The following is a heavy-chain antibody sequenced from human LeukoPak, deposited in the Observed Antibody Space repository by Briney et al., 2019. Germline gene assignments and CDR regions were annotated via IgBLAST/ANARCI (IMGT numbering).Heavy chain of an antibody. CDR2: INPSGGST. V-gene: IGHV1-46*01. J-gene: IGHJ3*02. CDR3: ASGSGYYSAFDI. D-gene: IGHD3-22*01. CDR1: GYTFTDYY. Sequence: ASVKLSCKVSGYTFTDYYMHWVQQAPGQGLEWMGIINPSGGSTSYAQKFQGRVTMTRDTSTSTVYMELSSLRSEDTAVYYCASGSGYYSAFDIWGQGTMVTVSS.